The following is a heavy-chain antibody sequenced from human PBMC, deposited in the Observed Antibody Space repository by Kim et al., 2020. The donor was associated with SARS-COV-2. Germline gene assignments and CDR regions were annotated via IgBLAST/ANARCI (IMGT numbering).Heavy chain of an antibody. J-gene: IGHJ6*02. Sequence: SETLSLTCTVSRGSISSGGYYWSWIRQHPGKGLEWIGYIYYSGSTYYNPSLKSRVTISGDTSKNQFSLKLSSVTAADTAVYYCAGDPLKNPVPLGYYYYYGMDVWGQGTTVTVSS. V-gene: IGHV4-31*03. CDR1: RGSISSGGYY. CDR2: IYYSGST. CDR3: AGDPLKNPVPLGYYYYYGMDV.